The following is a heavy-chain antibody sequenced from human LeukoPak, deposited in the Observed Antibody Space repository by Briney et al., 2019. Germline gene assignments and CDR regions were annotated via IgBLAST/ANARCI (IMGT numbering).Heavy chain of an antibody. CDR2: IYYSGST. V-gene: IGHV4-59*01. CDR3: ARDRVVGATGVSGFDP. Sequence: SETLSLTCTVSGGSISSYYWSWIRQPPGKGLEWIGYIYYSGSTNYNPSLKSRVTISVDTSKNQFSLKLSSVTAADTAVYYCARDRVVGATGVSGFDPWGQGTLVTVSS. J-gene: IGHJ5*02. D-gene: IGHD1-26*01. CDR1: GGSISSYY.